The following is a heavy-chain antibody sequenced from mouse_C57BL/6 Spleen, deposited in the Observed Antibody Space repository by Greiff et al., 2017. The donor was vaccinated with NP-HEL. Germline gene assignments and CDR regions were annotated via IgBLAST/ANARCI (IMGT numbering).Heavy chain of an antibody. CDR3: ARGVSTAVVASWDVDV. CDR2: IYPGSGNT. D-gene: IGHD1-1*01. Sequence: VQLQQSGAELVRPGASVKLSCKASGYTFTDYYINWVKQRPGQGLEWIARIYPGSGNTYYNEKFKGKATLTAEKSSSTAYMQLSILTSEDSAVYCCARGVSTAVVASWDVDVWGTGTTVTVSS. V-gene: IGHV1-76*01. J-gene: IGHJ1*03. CDR1: GYTFTDYY.